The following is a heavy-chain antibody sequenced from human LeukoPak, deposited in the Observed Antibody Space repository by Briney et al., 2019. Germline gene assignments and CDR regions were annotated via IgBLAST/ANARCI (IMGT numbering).Heavy chain of an antibody. V-gene: IGHV4-34*01. CDR3: ARARGGYCSSTSCRKNNWFDP. CDR1: GGSISSYY. CDR2: INHSGST. Sequence: PSETLSLTCTVSGGSISSYYWSWIRQPPGKGLEWIGEINHSGSTNYNPSLKSRVTISVDTSKNQFSLKLSSVTAADTAVYYCARARGGYCSSTSCRKNNWFDPWGQGTLVTVSS. J-gene: IGHJ5*02. D-gene: IGHD2-2*01.